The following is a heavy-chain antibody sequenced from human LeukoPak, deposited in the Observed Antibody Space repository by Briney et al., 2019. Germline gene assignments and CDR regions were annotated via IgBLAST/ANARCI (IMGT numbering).Heavy chain of an antibody. Sequence: GGSXRXXXXXSXXXXXSNYXSWVRQAPGKGLEWVSVIYSGGSTYYADSVKGRFTISRDNSKNTLYLQMNSLRAEDTAVYYCARGYYYDSSGYYPYFDYWGQGTLVTVSS. CDR3: ARGYYYDSSGYYPYFDY. D-gene: IGHD3-22*01. J-gene: IGHJ4*02. CDR1: XXXXXSNY. CDR2: IYSGGST. V-gene: IGHV3-53*01.